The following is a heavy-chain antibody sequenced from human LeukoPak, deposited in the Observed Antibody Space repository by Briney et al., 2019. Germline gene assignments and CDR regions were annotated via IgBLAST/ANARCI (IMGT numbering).Heavy chain of an antibody. Sequence: GGSLRLSCTASGFIFSNYAMSWVRQAPGKGLEWVSSISKSADGMFYVDSVKGRFTISRDNSESTLFLQLNTLRADDTAVYYCARGRGMDVWGKGTTVTVSS. CDR2: ISKSADGM. CDR1: GFIFSNYA. CDR3: ARGRGMDV. J-gene: IGHJ6*04. V-gene: IGHV3-23*01.